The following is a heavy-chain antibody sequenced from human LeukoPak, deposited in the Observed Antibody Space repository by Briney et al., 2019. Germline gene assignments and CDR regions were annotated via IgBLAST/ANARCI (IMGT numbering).Heavy chain of an antibody. CDR1: GGSISSYY. D-gene: IGHD3-3*01. Sequence: SETLSLTCTVSGGSISSYYWSWVRQPPGKGLEWIGYVSYSGSTDYNPSLKSRVIISIDTSKNQFSLRLSSVTAADTAVYYCARDGGTIFGVVTPDAFDIWGQGTMVTVSS. CDR2: VSYSGST. V-gene: IGHV4-59*12. J-gene: IGHJ3*02. CDR3: ARDGGTIFGVVTPDAFDI.